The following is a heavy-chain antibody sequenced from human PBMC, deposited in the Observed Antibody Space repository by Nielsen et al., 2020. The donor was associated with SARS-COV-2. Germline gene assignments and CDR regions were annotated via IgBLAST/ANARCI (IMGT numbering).Heavy chain of an antibody. D-gene: IGHD2-2*01. CDR3: ARAYCSSTSCPIDQSSGVAGTDYYYGMDV. CDR2: IIPIFGTA. V-gene: IGHV1-69*13. CDR1: GGTFSSYA. J-gene: IGHJ6*02. Sequence: SVKVSCKASGGTFSSYAISWVRQAPGQGLEWMGGIIPIFGTANYAQKFQGRVTITADESTSTAYMELSSLRSEDTAVYYCARAYCSSTSCPIDQSSGVAGTDYYYGMDVWGQGTTVTVSS.